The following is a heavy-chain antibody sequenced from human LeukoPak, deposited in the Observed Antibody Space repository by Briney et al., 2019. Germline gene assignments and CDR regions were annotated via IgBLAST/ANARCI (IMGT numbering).Heavy chain of an antibody. J-gene: IGHJ4*02. CDR2: MNPNSGNT. Sequence: ASVKVSCKASGYTFTSYDINWVRQATGQGLEWMGWMNPNSGNTGYAQKFQGRVTITRNTSISTAYMELSSLRSEDTAVYYCARVGEYYSSTSCYSPWGQGTLVTVSS. CDR1: GYTFTSYD. V-gene: IGHV1-8*01. D-gene: IGHD2-2*02. CDR3: ARVGEYYSSTSCYSP.